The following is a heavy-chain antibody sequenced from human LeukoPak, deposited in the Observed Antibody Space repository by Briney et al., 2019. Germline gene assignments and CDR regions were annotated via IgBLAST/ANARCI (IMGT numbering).Heavy chain of an antibody. CDR3: AISIAAAVGGFDY. J-gene: IGHJ4*02. Sequence: PGGSLRLSCAASGFTFSSYGMHWVRQAPGKGLEWVAVISYDGSNKYYADSVKGRFTISRDNSKNTLYLQMNSLRAEDTAVYYCAISIAAAVGGFDYWGQGTLVTVSS. CDR1: GFTFSSYG. V-gene: IGHV3-30*03. CDR2: ISYDGSNK. D-gene: IGHD6-13*01.